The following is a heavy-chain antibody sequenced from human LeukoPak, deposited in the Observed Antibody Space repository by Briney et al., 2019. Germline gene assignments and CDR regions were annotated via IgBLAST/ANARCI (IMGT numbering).Heavy chain of an antibody. D-gene: IGHD4-17*01. Sequence: GGSLRLSCAASGFTFTSYTMNWVRQAPGKGLEWVSSISSSSSYTYYADSVKGRFTISRDNAKNSLYLQMNSLRAEDTAVYFCARIDFGTGVSDYWGQGTLVTVSS. V-gene: IGHV3-21*01. J-gene: IGHJ4*02. CDR2: ISSSSSYT. CDR3: ARIDFGTGVSDY. CDR1: GFTFTSYT.